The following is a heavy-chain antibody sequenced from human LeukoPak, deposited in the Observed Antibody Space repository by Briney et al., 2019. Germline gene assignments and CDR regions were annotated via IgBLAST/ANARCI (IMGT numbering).Heavy chain of an antibody. V-gene: IGHV3-48*03. Sequence: GGSLRLSCAASGFTFSSYEMNWVRQAPGKGLEWVSYISSSGSTIYYADSVKGRFTISRDNAKESLFLQMNSLRAEDTAVYYCARTPPVVATDLWGQGTLVTVSS. CDR3: ARTPPVVATDL. CDR2: ISSSGSTI. CDR1: GFTFSSYE. D-gene: IGHD5-12*01. J-gene: IGHJ5*02.